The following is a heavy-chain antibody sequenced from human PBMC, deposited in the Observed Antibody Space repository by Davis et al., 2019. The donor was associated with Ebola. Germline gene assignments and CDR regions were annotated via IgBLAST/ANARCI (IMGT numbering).Heavy chain of an antibody. V-gene: IGHV4-61*03. CDR2: IYSSGDI. D-gene: IGHD2-8*01. Sequence: PGGSLRLSCAVSARAVTSGGHFWAWLRQPPGNGLEWIGYIYSSGDIHLSPSLRSRASILRDTFKNHFSVALTSVTAADTAVYYCARVGDFQGVYWGQGILVSVSS. CDR1: ARAVTSGGHF. CDR3: ARVGDFQGVY. J-gene: IGHJ4*02.